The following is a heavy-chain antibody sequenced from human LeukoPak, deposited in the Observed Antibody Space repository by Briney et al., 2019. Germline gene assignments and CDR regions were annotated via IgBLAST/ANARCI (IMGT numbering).Heavy chain of an antibody. V-gene: IGHV4-59*01. CDR3: ARVRFGFLDAFDI. CDR1: GGSISSYY. CDR2: IYYSGST. D-gene: IGHD3-10*01. J-gene: IGHJ3*02. Sequence: PSETLSLTCTVSGGSISSYYWSWIRQPPGKGLEWIGYIYYSGSTNYNPSLKSRVTISVDTSKNQFSLKLSSVTAADTAVYYCARVRFGFLDAFDIWGQGTMVTVSS.